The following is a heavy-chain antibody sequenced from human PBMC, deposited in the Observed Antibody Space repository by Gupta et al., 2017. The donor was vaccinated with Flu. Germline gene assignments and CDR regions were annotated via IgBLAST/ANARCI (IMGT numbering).Heavy chain of an antibody. J-gene: IGHJ4*02. CDR3: ARAYWGYYFDY. Sequence: SWISPPPGKGLEWMGYIYYSGRTYYTPSLKSRVTISVDTSKNQFSLKLSSVTAADPAVYYCARAYWGYYFDYWGQGTLVTVSS. V-gene: IGHV4-30-4*01. D-gene: IGHD3-16*01. CDR2: IYYSGRT.